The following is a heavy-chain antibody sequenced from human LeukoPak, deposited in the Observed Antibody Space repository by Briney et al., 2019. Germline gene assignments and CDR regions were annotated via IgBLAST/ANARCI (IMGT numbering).Heavy chain of an antibody. CDR3: ARGSGEPQVRDV. J-gene: IGHJ6*02. V-gene: IGHV4-39*07. Sequence: SETLSLTCTVSGGSISSSSYYWGWIRQPPGKGLEWIGSIYYSGSTYYNPSLKSRVTISVDTSKNQFSLKLSSVTAADTAVYYCARGSGEPQVRDVGGQGTTVTVSS. D-gene: IGHD6-19*01. CDR2: IYYSGST. CDR1: GGSISSSSYY.